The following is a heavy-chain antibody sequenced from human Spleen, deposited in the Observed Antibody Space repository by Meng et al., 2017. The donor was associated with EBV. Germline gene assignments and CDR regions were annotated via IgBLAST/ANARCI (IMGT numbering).Heavy chain of an antibody. CDR3: AREVASYNWFDP. J-gene: IGHJ5*02. D-gene: IGHD5-12*01. CDR2: IYHSGST. CDR1: GGTFSSYA. V-gene: IGHV4-4*02. Sequence: QVQLVPSGAGVKKPGSSVKVSCKPFGGTFSSYAISWVRQPPGKGLEWIGEIYHSGSTNYNPSLKSRVTISVDKSKNQFSLKLSSVTAADTAVYYCAREVASYNWFDPWGQGTLVTVSS.